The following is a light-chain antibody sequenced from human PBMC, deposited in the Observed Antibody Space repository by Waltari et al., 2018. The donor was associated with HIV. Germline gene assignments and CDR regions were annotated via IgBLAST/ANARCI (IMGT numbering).Light chain of an antibody. CDR2: RNN. CDR3: AAWDDSLSGQWV. CDR1: SSHLGSTF. V-gene: IGLV1-47*01. Sequence: QYVMTQPPSASGTPGQRVTISCSGSSSHLGSTFVYWYQQLPGTAPKLLIYRNNQRPSGVPDRFSGSKSGTSASLAISGLRSEDEADYYCAAWDDSLSGQWVFGGGTKLTVL. J-gene: IGLJ3*02.